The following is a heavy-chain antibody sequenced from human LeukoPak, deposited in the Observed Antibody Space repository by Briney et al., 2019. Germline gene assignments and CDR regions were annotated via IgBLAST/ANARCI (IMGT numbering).Heavy chain of an antibody. J-gene: IGHJ6*03. Sequence: ASVKVSCKASGYTFTSYGISWVRQAPGQGLEWMGWISAYNGNTNYAQKLQGRVTMTTDTSTSTAYMELRSLRSDDTAVYYCARDQSGDSPGPHYYYYMDVWGKGTTVTVSS. V-gene: IGHV1-18*01. D-gene: IGHD7-27*01. CDR1: GYTFTSYG. CDR2: ISAYNGNT. CDR3: ARDQSGDSPGPHYYYYMDV.